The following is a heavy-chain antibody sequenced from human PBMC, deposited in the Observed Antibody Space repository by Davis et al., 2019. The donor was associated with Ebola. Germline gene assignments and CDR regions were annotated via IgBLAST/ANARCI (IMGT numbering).Heavy chain of an antibody. CDR1: GGSISRYY. J-gene: IGHJ5*02. D-gene: IGHD3-9*01. Sequence: SETLSLTFTAPGGSISRYYWSWIRQPPGKGLEWIGYIYYSGSTNYNPSLKSRVTISVDTFKNQFSLKLSSVTAANTAVYYCAMGATLRYFDWSPGPWFDPWGQGTLVTVSS. V-gene: IGHV4-59*12. CDR3: AMGATLRYFDWSPGPWFDP. CDR2: IYYSGST.